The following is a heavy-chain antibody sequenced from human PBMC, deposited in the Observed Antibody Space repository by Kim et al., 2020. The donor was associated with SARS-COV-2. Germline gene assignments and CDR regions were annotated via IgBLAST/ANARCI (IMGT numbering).Heavy chain of an antibody. CDR2: IRSKANSYAT. CDR1: GFTFSGSA. V-gene: IGHV3-73*01. D-gene: IGHD3-10*01. CDR3: TGPITMVRGVIIV. J-gene: IGHJ4*02. Sequence: GGSLRLSCAASGFTFSGSAMHWVRQASGKGLEWVGRIRSKANSYATAYAASVKGRFTISRDDSKNTAYLQMNSLKTEDTAVYYCTGPITMVRGVIIVWGQGTLVTVSS.